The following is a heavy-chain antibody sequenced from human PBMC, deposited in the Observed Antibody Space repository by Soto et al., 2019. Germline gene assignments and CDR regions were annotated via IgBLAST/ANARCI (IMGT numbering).Heavy chain of an antibody. CDR1: GGSISSSSYY. J-gene: IGHJ4*02. Sequence: PSETLSLTCTVSGGSISSSSYYWGWIRQPPGKGLEWIGSIYYSGSTYYNPSLKSRVTISVDTSKNQFSLKLSSVTAADTAVYYCARGGVGYYVSSGYFLPPNYWGQGTLVTVSS. D-gene: IGHD3-22*01. CDR2: IYYSGST. CDR3: ARGGVGYYVSSGYFLPPNY. V-gene: IGHV4-39*01.